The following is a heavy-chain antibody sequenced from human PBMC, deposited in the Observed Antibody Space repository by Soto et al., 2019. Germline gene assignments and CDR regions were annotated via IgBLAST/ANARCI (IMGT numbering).Heavy chain of an antibody. CDR1: GGSISSGDYY. D-gene: IGHD4-17*01. Sequence: PSETLSLTCTVSGGSISSGDYYWSWIRQPPGKGLEWIGYIYYSGSTYYNPSLKSRVTISVDTSKNQFSLKLSSVTAADTAVYYCAREVYGDSSYFDYWGQGTLVTVSS. J-gene: IGHJ4*02. CDR3: AREVYGDSSYFDY. CDR2: IYYSGST. V-gene: IGHV4-30-4*01.